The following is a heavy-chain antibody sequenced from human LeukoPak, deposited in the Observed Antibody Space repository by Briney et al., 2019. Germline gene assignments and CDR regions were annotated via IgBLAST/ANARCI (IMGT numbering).Heavy chain of an antibody. J-gene: IGHJ6*02. CDR3: AKDRGSSWYYYYYGMDV. CDR2: ISYDGSNK. Sequence: PGRSVRLSCAASGFTFSSYGMHWVRQAPGKGLEWVAVISYDGSNKYYADSVKCRFPIHRDKSKNTLYLQMNNLRAEDTAVYYCAKDRGSSWYYYYYGMDVWGQGTTVTVSS. V-gene: IGHV3-30*18. CDR1: GFTFSSYG. D-gene: IGHD6-13*01.